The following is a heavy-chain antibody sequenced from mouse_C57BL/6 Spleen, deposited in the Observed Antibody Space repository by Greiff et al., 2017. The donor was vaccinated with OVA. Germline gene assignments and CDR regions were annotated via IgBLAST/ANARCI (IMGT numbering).Heavy chain of an antibody. Sequence: VQLQQSGPELVKPGASVKISCKASGYTFTDYYMNWVKQSHGKSLEWIGDINPNNGGTSYNQKFKGKATLTVDKSSSTAYMELRSLTSEDSAVYYCASEIYYDYGKGYGDYWGKGNTRTVSS. CDR1: GYTFTDYY. CDR3: ASEIYYDYGKGYGDY. D-gene: IGHD2-4*01. V-gene: IGHV1-26*01. J-gene: IGHJ2*01. CDR2: INPNNGGT.